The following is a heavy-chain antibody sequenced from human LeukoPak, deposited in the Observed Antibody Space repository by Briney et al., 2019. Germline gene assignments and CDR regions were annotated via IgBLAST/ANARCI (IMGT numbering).Heavy chain of an antibody. CDR3: AKDNPRLGFVEWLSSGFDC. Sequence: GGSLRLSRFGSGFNLGSYTMNCVPHAPGKGREWVLTINGCGSDTYYADALKGRSNITRDNAKNSLYLEMRRLRAEDPAVYYCAKDNPRLGFVEWLSSGFDCWGKGALVTVSS. CDR2: INGCGSDT. V-gene: IGHV3-21*06. CDR1: GFNLGSYT. D-gene: IGHD3-3*01. J-gene: IGHJ4*02.